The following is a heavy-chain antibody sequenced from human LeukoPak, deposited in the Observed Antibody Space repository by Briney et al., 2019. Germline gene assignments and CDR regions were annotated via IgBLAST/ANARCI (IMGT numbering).Heavy chain of an antibody. V-gene: IGHV3-64*01. Sequence: GGSLRLSCAASGFTFSNYAMHWVRQAPGKGVEYVSAISRNGGSTYYANPVKGRFTISRDNSKNTLYLQMGSLRAEDMAVYYCARADCSSTSCYLGYWGKGTLVTVSS. J-gene: IGHJ4*02. D-gene: IGHD2-2*01. CDR3: ARADCSSTSCYLGY. CDR2: ISRNGGST. CDR1: GFTFSNYA.